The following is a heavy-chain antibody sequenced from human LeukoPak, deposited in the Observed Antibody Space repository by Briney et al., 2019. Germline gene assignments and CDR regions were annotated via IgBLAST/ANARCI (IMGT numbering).Heavy chain of an antibody. CDR1: GYTFTSYG. CDR2: ISAYNGNT. Sequence: GASEKVSCKASGYTFTSYGISWVRQAPGQGLEWMGWISAYNGNTNYAQKLQGRVTMTTDTSTSTAYMELRSLRSDDTAVYYCARDRREGRIRDAFDIWGQGTMVTVSS. CDR3: ARDRREGRIRDAFDI. V-gene: IGHV1-18*01. J-gene: IGHJ3*02. D-gene: IGHD3-3*02.